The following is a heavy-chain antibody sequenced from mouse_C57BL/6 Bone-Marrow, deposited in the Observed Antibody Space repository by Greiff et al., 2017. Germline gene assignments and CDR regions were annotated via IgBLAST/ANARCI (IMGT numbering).Heavy chain of an antibody. CDR2: IWRGGST. Sequence: VKLMESGPGLVQPSQSLSITCTVSGFSLTSYGVHWVRQSPGKGLEWLGVIWRGGSTDYNAAFMSRLSITKDNSKSQVFFKMNSLQADDTAIYYCAKSDGYYDAMDYWGQGTSVTVSS. V-gene: IGHV2-5*01. J-gene: IGHJ4*01. D-gene: IGHD2-3*01. CDR3: AKSDGYYDAMDY. CDR1: GFSLTSYG.